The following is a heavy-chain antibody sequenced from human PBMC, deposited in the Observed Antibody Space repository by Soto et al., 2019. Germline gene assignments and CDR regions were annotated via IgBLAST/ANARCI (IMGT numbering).Heavy chain of an antibody. CDR2: ISCSTSYI. J-gene: IGHJ6*02. CDR3: ARVADYCDPYYYYGMDV. V-gene: IGHV3-21*01. Sequence: WGSMRLSCAASEFTFSSFSMNWIRQAPGKGLEWVSSISCSTSYIYYADSVKGRFTISRDNAKNSLYLQMNSLRAEDTAVYYCARVADYCDPYYYYGMDVWGQGTTVTVSS. D-gene: IGHD3-10*01. CDR1: EFTFSSFS.